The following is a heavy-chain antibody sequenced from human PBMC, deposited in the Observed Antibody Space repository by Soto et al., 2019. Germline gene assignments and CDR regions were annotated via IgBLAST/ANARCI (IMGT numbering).Heavy chain of an antibody. CDR1: GFTFSSYA. J-gene: IGHJ5*02. V-gene: IGHV3-30-3*01. CDR2: ISYDGSNK. Sequence: GGSLRLSCAASGFTFSSYAMSWVRQAPGKGLEWVAVISYDGSNKYYADSVKGRFTISRDNSKNTLYLQMNSLRAEDTAVYYCARELVVLRMYNWFDPWGQGTLVTVSS. D-gene: IGHD2-8*01. CDR3: ARELVVLRMYNWFDP.